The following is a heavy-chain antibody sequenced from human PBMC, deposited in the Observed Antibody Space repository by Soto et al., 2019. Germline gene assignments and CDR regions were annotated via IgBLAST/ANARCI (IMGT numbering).Heavy chain of an antibody. J-gene: IGHJ4*02. D-gene: IGHD1-26*01. Sequence: QVQLQESGPGLVKPSDTLSLTCAVSGYSISSSNGWGWIRQPPGKGLEWIGYIYYSGTTYYNPSLKSRVTMSVDTSTNQCSLKLTSVTAVDTAVYYCARREIQGPIDYWGQGTLVTVSS. V-gene: IGHV4-28*01. CDR2: IYYSGTT. CDR1: GYSISSSNG. CDR3: ARREIQGPIDY.